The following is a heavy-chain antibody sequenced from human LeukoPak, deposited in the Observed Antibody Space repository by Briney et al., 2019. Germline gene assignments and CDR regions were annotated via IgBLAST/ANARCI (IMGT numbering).Heavy chain of an antibody. CDR2: IYYSGST. CDR1: GGSIRGYY. D-gene: IGHD3-10*01. CDR3: ARVITIIRGLDP. Sequence: SETLSLTCTVSGGSIRGYYWNWIRQSPGKPLEWIGYIYYSGSTNYNPSLKSRVSISVDMSKNQFSLKLTSVTAADTAVYYCARVITIIRGLDPWGQGTLVTVSS. J-gene: IGHJ5*02. V-gene: IGHV4-59*01.